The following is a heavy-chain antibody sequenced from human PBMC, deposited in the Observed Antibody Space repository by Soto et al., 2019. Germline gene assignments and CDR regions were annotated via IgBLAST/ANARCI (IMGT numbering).Heavy chain of an antibody. CDR1: GFTFSSYG. D-gene: IGHD3-10*01. CDR2: IWYDGSNK. Sequence: QVQLVESGGGVVQPGRSLRLSCAASGFTFSSYGMHWVRQAPGKGLEWVAVIWYDGSNKYYADSVKGRFTISRDNSKNTLYLQMNSLRAEDTAVYYCARDLGGPDYYGDYWGQGTLVTVSS. CDR3: ARDLGGPDYYGDY. V-gene: IGHV3-33*01. J-gene: IGHJ4*02.